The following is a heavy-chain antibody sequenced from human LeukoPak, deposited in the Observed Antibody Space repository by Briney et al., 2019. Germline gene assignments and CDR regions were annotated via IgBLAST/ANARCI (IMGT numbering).Heavy chain of an antibody. V-gene: IGHV4-59*12. Sequence: SETLSLTCTVSGGSISSYYWSWIRQPPGKGLEWIGYIYYTGSTNYNPSLKSRLTISVDTSKNQFSLKLSSVTAADTAVYYCARDNADTASYYYYYMDVWGKGTTVTVSS. J-gene: IGHJ6*03. CDR3: ARDNADTASYYYYYMDV. CDR2: IYYTGST. CDR1: GGSISSYY. D-gene: IGHD2-8*01.